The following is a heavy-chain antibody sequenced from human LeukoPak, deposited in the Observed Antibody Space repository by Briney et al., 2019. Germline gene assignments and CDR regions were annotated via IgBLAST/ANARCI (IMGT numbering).Heavy chain of an antibody. V-gene: IGHV1-18*01. D-gene: IGHD4-23*01. CDR3: ATHVLIGRNSTVVTPRDY. J-gene: IGHJ4*02. CDR1: GYTYTSYG. CDR2: ISAYNGNT. Sequence: ASVKVSCKASGYTYTSYGISWVRQAPGQGLEWMGWISAYNGNTNCAQKLQGRVTMTTDTSTSTAYMELRSLRSDDTAVHYCATHVLIGRNSTVVTPRDYWGQGTLVTVSS.